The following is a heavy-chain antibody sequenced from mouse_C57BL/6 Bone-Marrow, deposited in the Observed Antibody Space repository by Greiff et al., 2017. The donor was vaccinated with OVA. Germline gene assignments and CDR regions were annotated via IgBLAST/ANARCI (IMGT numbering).Heavy chain of an antibody. CDR3: ARRGLTGTDYFDY. CDR1: GYTFTDYY. CDR2: IYPGSGNT. D-gene: IGHD4-1*01. J-gene: IGHJ2*01. Sequence: QVQLQQSGAELVRPGASVKLSCKASGYTFTDYYINWVKQRPGQGLEWIARIYPGSGNTYYNEKFKGKATLTAEKSSSTAYMQLSSLTSEDSAVYFCARRGLTGTDYFDYWGQGTTLTVSS. V-gene: IGHV1-76*01.